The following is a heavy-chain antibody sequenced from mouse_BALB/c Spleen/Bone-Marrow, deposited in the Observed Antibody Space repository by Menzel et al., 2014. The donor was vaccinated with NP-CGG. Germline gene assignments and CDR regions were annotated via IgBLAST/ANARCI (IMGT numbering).Heavy chain of an antibody. J-gene: IGHJ3*01. CDR1: GFTFSDFY. CDR2: SRNKAKYYTT. V-gene: IGHV7-1*02. CDR3: ARDVGYGNYFVY. D-gene: IGHD2-10*02. Sequence: EVKVVESGGGLVQPGDSLRLSCATSGFTFSDFYMEWVRQPPGKRLEWIAASRNKAKYYTTEYSASVKGRFIVSRDTSQRVLCLQMNALRAEDTAIYYCARDVGYGNYFVYWGQGTLVTVSA.